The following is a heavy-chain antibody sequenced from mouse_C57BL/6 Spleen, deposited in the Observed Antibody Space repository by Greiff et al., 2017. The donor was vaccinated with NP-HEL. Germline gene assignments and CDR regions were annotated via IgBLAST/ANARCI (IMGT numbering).Heavy chain of an antibody. D-gene: IGHD2-2*01. Sequence: EVKLVESEGGLVQPGSSMKLSCTASGFTFSDYYMAWVRQGPEKGLEWVANINYDGSSTNYLDSLKSRFIISRDNAKNILYLQMSSLKSEDTDTYYCARAGGYPPRFAYWGQGTLVTVSA. CDR3: ARAGGYPPRFAY. V-gene: IGHV5-16*01. CDR2: INYDGSST. CDR1: GFTFSDYY. J-gene: IGHJ3*01.